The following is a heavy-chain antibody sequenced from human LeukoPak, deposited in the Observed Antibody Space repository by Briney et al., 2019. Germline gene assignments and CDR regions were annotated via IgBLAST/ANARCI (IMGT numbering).Heavy chain of an antibody. CDR3: ASVRYSYGYVGY. J-gene: IGHJ4*02. D-gene: IGHD5-18*01. Sequence: SETLSLTCAVYGGSFSGYYWSWIRQPPGKGLEWIGEINHSGSTNYNPSLKSRVTISVDTSKNQFSLKLSSVTAADTAVYYCASVRYSYGYVGYWGQGTLVTVSS. CDR2: INHSGST. V-gene: IGHV4-34*01. CDR1: GGSFSGYY.